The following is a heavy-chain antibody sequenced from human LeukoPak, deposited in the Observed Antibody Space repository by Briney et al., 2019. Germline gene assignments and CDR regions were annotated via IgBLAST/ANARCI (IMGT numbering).Heavy chain of an antibody. J-gene: IGHJ4*02. Sequence: GGSLRLSCAASGFTFDDYGMSWVRRAPGKGLEWVSGINWNGGSTGYADSVKGRFTISRDNAKNSLYLQMNSLRAEDTALYYCARDRSGTAMPSYYFDYWGQGTLVTVSS. CDR2: INWNGGST. CDR1: GFTFDDYG. V-gene: IGHV3-20*04. D-gene: IGHD5-18*01. CDR3: ARDRSGTAMPSYYFDY.